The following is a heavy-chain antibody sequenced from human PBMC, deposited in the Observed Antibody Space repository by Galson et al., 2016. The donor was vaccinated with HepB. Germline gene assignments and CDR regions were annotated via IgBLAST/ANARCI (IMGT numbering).Heavy chain of an antibody. J-gene: IGHJ6*02. CDR1: GFNFSNYG. Sequence: SLRLSCAPSGFNFSNYGMHWVHQTPGKGLEWVAVISHDGMNNYYAETVQGRLTIPRDNSKNTLYLQMNSLRAEDTAMYYCAKDVVGTKNYHYNGMDVWGRGTTVTVSS. CDR3: AKDVVGTKNYHYNGMDV. D-gene: IGHD1-26*01. V-gene: IGHV3-30*18. CDR2: ISHDGMNN.